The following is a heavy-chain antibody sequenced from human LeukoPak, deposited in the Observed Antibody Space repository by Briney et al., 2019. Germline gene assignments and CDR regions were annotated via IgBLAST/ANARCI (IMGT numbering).Heavy chain of an antibody. Sequence: PGGSLRLSCAASGFNFSSCAMSWVRRAPGKGLEWVSAISGGGASTYYADSVKGRFTISRDNSKNTLYLPMNSLRAEDTAVYYCAKGIRGIAVAGPRGGYYYYGLDVWGQGTTVTVSS. CDR2: ISGGGAST. CDR3: AKGIRGIAVAGPRGGYYYYGLDV. J-gene: IGHJ6*02. CDR1: GFNFSSCA. V-gene: IGHV3-23*01. D-gene: IGHD6-19*01.